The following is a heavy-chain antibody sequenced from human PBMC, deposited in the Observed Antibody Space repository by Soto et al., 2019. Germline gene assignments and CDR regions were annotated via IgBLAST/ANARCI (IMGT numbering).Heavy chain of an antibody. Sequence: EVQLVESGGGLVQPGRSLRLSCAVSGFTFEDHAMHWVRQAPGKGLEWVSGISWNGGIVGYADSVKGRFTISRDNAKNFLYLQMNSLRVDDTALYYCTKDSNSGRDAFDIWGQGTMVTVSS. J-gene: IGHJ3*02. CDR2: ISWNGGIV. D-gene: IGHD6-13*01. CDR3: TKDSNSGRDAFDI. CDR1: GFTFEDHA. V-gene: IGHV3-9*01.